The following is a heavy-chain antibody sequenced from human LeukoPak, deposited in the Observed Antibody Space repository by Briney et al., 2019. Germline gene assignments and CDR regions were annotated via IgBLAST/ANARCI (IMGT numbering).Heavy chain of an antibody. J-gene: IGHJ4*02. D-gene: IGHD3-10*01. V-gene: IGHV7-4-1*02. CDR2: INTNTGNP. Sequence: GASVKVSCKASGGTFSSYAISWVRQAPGQGLEWMGWINTNTGNPTYAQGFTGRFVFSLDTSVSTAYLQISSLKAEDTAVYYCARNTWLITMVRGVIPPYFDYWGQGTLVTVSS. CDR3: ARNTWLITMVRGVIPPYFDY. CDR1: GGTFSSYA.